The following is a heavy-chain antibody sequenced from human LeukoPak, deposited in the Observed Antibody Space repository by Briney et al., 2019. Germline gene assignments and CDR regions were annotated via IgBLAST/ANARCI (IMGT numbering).Heavy chain of an antibody. CDR1: GASFTGYY. V-gene: IGHV4-34*01. Sequence: SETLSLTCDVYGASFTGYYWSWLRQSPGKGLEWIGEMNQRGSMNYNPSLKSRVTISVDRSKNQFSLKLSSVTAADTAVYYCARELELRYWGQGTLVTVSS. CDR3: ARELELRY. CDR2: MNQRGSM. D-gene: IGHD1-7*01. J-gene: IGHJ4*02.